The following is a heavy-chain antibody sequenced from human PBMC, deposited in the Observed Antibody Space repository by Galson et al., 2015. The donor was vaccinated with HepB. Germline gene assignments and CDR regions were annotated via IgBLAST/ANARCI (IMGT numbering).Heavy chain of an antibody. CDR2: ISYDGNNK. Sequence: SLRLSCAASGFTFSTYAMRWVRQAPGKGLEWVAVISYDGNNKYYADFVKGRLTISRDPSKNTLSLQMNSLRPEDTAVYYCVRDGGPTGSYSPYDYWGQGTLVTVSS. V-gene: IGHV3-30-3*01. CDR1: GFTFSTYA. J-gene: IGHJ4*02. D-gene: IGHD1-26*01. CDR3: VRDGGPTGSYSPYDY.